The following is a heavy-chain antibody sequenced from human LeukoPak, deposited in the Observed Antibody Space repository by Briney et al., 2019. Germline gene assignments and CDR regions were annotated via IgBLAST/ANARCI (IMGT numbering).Heavy chain of an antibody. D-gene: IGHD3-3*01. J-gene: IGHJ4*02. CDR3: ARAVSGYQFESSDY. V-gene: IGHV4-34*01. CDR1: GGSFSGYY. Sequence: PSETLSLTCAVYGGSFSGYYWSWIRQPPGKGLEWIGEINHSGSTNYNPSLKSRVTISVDTSKNQFSLKLSSVTAADTAVYYCARAVSGYQFESSDYWGQGILVTVSS. CDR2: INHSGST.